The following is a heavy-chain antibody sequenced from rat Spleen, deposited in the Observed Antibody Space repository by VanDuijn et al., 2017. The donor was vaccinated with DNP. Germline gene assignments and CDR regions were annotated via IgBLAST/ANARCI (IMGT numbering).Heavy chain of an antibody. D-gene: IGHD1-11*01. CDR2: IIYDGSST. Sequence: EVQLIESGGGLVQPKESLKISCAVSGFTFSNAAMYWVRQSPKMGLEWVATIIYDGSSTFYRDSVTGRFTISRDFAKSTLYLQMDSLRSEDSATYYCTTRGNYGGYDYWGQGVMVTVSS. V-gene: IGHV5-29*01. J-gene: IGHJ2*01. CDR3: TTRGNYGGYDY. CDR1: GFTFSNAA.